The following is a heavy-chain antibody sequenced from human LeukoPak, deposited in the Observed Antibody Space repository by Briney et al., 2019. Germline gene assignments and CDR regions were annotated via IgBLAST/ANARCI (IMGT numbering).Heavy chain of an antibody. Sequence: ASVKVSCTASGYTFTGYYMHWVRQAPGQGLEWIGWINPNSGGTNYAQKFQGRVTMTRDTSISTAYMELSRLRSDDTAVYYCARDPAGTTGTMGYYFDYWGQGTLVTVSS. CDR2: INPNSGGT. CDR1: GYTFTGYY. CDR3: ARDPAGTTGTMGYYFDY. J-gene: IGHJ4*02. V-gene: IGHV1-2*02. D-gene: IGHD1-1*01.